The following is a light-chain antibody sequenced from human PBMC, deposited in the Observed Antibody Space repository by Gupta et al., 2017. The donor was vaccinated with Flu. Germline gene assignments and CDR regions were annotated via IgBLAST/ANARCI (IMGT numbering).Light chain of an antibody. Sequence: SVLHPPPSASTPPGQRVTLSSYGSSTNIGNRTVYWYQQPPGTAPRLLISGNDQRHSGVPERFSGSKSGTSASLAISGLQSEDEADYYCASWDDRLNGWVFGGGTKLTVL. CDR3: ASWDDRLNGWV. V-gene: IGLV1-44*01. CDR1: STNIGNRT. J-gene: IGLJ3*02. CDR2: GND.